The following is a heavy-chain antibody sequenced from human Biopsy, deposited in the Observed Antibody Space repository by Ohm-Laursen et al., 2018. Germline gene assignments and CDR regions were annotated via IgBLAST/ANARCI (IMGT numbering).Heavy chain of an antibody. Sequence: GSLRLSCAASGFSFDNYAMNWVRQAPGKGLEWVSTISGSGGSTYYADSVKGRFTISRDASKNTLYLLMDSLRAEDTAMYYCAKGGYCTTTSCYMDVEYWGQGTLVTVSS. J-gene: IGHJ4*02. CDR3: AKGGYCTTTSCYMDVEY. CDR1: GFSFDNYA. CDR2: ISGSGGST. D-gene: IGHD2-2*02. V-gene: IGHV3-23*01.